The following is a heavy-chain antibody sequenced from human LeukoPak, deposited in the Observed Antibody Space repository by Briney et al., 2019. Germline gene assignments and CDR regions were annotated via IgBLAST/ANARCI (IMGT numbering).Heavy chain of an antibody. Sequence: SETLSLTCTVSGGSLSYYYWSWIRQPPGKGLEWIGYICYNGSTNFNPSLKSRVTISLDTSKSQFSLKLSSVTAADTAVYYCARGVTDSSGYTLDYWGQGTLVTVSS. CDR1: GGSLSYYY. J-gene: IGHJ4*02. CDR3: ARGVTDSSGYTLDY. CDR2: ICYNGST. D-gene: IGHD3-22*01. V-gene: IGHV4-59*08.